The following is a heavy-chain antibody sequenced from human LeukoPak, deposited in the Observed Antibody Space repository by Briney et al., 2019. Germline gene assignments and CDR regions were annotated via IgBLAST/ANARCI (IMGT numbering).Heavy chain of an antibody. CDR1: GGTPSSYA. Sequence: SVKVSCKASGGTPSSYAITWVRQAPGQGLEWMGRIIPLLGIANNAQKFQGRVTITADKSTNTAYMELSSLRSEDTAVYYCARGEGVWFGELSIQNWFDPWGQGTLVTVSS. CDR2: IIPLLGIA. V-gene: IGHV1-69*04. CDR3: ARGEGVWFGELSIQNWFDP. J-gene: IGHJ5*02. D-gene: IGHD3-10*01.